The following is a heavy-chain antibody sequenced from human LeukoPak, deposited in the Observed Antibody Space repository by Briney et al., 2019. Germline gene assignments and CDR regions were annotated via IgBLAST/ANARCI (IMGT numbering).Heavy chain of an antibody. CDR3: ARGFGEFLYWFDP. D-gene: IGHD3-10*01. J-gene: IGHJ5*02. CDR1: GGSISSGGYC. CDR2: IYYSGST. V-gene: IGHV4-31*03. Sequence: SETLSLTCTVSGGSISSGGYCWSWIRQHPGKGLEWIGYIYYSGSTYYNPSLKSRVTISVDTSKNQFSLKLSSVTAADTAVYYCARGFGEFLYWFDPWGQGTLVTVSS.